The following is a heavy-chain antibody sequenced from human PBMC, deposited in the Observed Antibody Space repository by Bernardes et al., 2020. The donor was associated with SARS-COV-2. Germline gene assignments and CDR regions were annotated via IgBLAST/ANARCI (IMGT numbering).Heavy chain of an antibody. Sequence: GSLRLSCAASGFTFSNAWMNWVRQAPGKGLEWVGHIKRKTDGGTTDYAAPVKGRFTISGDDSKNTMYLQMNSLKTEDTAVYYCTTGAEIYYDSSGFSYFFDFWGQGTLVTVSS. CDR3: TTGAEIYYDSSGFSYFFDF. J-gene: IGHJ4*02. CDR2: IKRKTDGGTT. D-gene: IGHD3-22*01. V-gene: IGHV3-15*07. CDR1: GFTFSNAW.